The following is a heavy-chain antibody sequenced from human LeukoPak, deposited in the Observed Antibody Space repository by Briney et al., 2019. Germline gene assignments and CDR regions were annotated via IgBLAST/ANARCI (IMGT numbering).Heavy chain of an antibody. CDR3: ARHTGVGFGDR. CDR1: GTSISSTPYY. CDR2: IYYSVSSEST. V-gene: IGHV4-39*01. D-gene: IGHD4-23*01. Sequence: SETLSLTCTVSGTSISSTPYYWGWIRQPPGKGLEWIATIYYSVSSESTSYNPSLKSRVTMSVDTSKNQLSLKLISVTAADTAVYYCARHTGVGFGDRWGQGTLVTVSS. J-gene: IGHJ5*02.